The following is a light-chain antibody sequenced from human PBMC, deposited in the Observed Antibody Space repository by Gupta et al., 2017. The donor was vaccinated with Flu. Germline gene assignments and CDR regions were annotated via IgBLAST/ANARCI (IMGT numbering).Light chain of an antibody. Sequence: QKTQSPSSLSASIGDRVTITCRASQSIATLNWYQQTPGKSPKLLIYATASLQTGVPSRFSGSGSGTEFALTISGLHPEDFATYYCQLGRTFGQGTKVEVK. CDR3: QLGRT. J-gene: IGKJ1*01. V-gene: IGKV1-39*01. CDR1: QSIAT. CDR2: ATA.